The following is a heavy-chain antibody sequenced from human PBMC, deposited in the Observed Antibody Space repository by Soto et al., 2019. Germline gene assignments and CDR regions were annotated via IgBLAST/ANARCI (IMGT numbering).Heavy chain of an antibody. CDR2: ISAYNGNT. CDR3: ERGGTPIDY. CDR1: GYTFTNFG. Sequence: QVKLVQSGAEVKKPGASVKVSCKASGYTFTNFGISWVRQAPGQGLEWMGWISAYNGNTNYAQNFQGRVTMTTDTTTSTAYMELRSLRSDYPAVYYCERGGTPIDYWGQGTLVTVSS. D-gene: IGHD3-16*01. J-gene: IGHJ4*02. V-gene: IGHV1-18*01.